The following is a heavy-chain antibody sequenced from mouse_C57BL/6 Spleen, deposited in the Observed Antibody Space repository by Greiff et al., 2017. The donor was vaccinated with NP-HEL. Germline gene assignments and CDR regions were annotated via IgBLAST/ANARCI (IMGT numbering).Heavy chain of an antibody. J-gene: IGHJ2*01. CDR2: INPSSGYT. Sequence: QVQLKESGAELARPGASVKMSCKASGYTFTSYTMHWVKQRPGQGLEWIGYINPSSGYTKYNQKFKDKATLTADKSSSTAYMQLSSLTSEDSAVYYCARLGTTVYFDYWGQGTTLTVSS. CDR1: GYTFTSYT. CDR3: ARLGTTVYFDY. V-gene: IGHV1-4*01. D-gene: IGHD1-1*01.